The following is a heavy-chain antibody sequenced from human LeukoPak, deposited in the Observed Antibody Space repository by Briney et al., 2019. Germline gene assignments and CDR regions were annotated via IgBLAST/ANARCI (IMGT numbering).Heavy chain of an antibody. CDR2: INHSGST. V-gene: IGHV4-34*01. J-gene: IGHJ3*02. CDR3: ASQLEDAFDI. D-gene: IGHD1-1*01. CDR1: GGSFSGYY. Sequence: KSSETLSLTCAVYGGSFSGYYWSWIRQPPGKGLEWIGGINHSGSTKYNTSLKSRVTISVDTSKNQFSLKLSSVTAADTAVYYCASQLEDAFDIWGKGTMVTVSS.